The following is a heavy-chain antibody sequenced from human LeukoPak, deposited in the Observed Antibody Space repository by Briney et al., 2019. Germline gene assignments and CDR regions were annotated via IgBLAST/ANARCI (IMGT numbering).Heavy chain of an antibody. CDR2: IYYSGST. CDR1: GGSISSGGYY. J-gene: IGHJ6*02. V-gene: IGHV4-61*08. D-gene: IGHD3-22*01. CDR3: ARVDDSGGYYRLLTHYYYYGMDV. Sequence: SETLSLTCTVSGGSISSGGYYWSWIRQHPGKGLEWIGYIYYSGSTNYNPSLKSRVTMSVDTSKNQFSLKLSSVTAADTAVYYCARVDDSGGYYRLLTHYYYYGMDVWGQGTTVTVS.